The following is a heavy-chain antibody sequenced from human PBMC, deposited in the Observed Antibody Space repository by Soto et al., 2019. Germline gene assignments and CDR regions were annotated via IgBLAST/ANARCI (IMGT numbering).Heavy chain of an antibody. CDR2: ISGSGGST. D-gene: IGHD6-13*01. CDR1: GFTFSSYA. J-gene: IGHJ1*01. V-gene: IGHV3-23*01. Sequence: HPGGSLRLSCAASGFTFSSYAMSWVRQAPGKGLEWVSAISGSGGSTYYADSVKGRFTISRDNSKNTLYLQMNSLRAEDTAVYYCAKDWGIAAAVHAEYFQHWGQGTLVTVSS. CDR3: AKDWGIAAAVHAEYFQH.